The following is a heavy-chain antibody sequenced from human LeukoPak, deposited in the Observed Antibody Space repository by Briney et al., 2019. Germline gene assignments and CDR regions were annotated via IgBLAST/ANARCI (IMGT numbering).Heavy chain of an antibody. CDR2: ILRKTDGGTT. CDR3: TTGPQWFGELNHYFDY. CDR1: RFTLSNAW. V-gene: IGHV3-15*01. Sequence: PGGALRHSRAASRFTLSNAWMSAVRPAAGRGVEWVGRILRKTDGGTTGADAPGKGRFTISRDDSTNALYLKMNSLKTEDTAVYYCTTGPQWFGELNHYFDYWGQGTLVTVSS. D-gene: IGHD3-10*01. J-gene: IGHJ4*02.